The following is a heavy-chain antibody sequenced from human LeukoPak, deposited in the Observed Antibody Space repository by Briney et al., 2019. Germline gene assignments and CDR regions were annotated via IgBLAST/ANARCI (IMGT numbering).Heavy chain of an antibody. CDR3: ARDRWLVLGGDY. CDR2: ISYYGSNK. CDR1: GFIFSTYG. D-gene: IGHD6-19*01. J-gene: IGHJ4*02. V-gene: IGHV3-30*03. Sequence: PGRSLRLSCAASGFIFSTYGMHWVRQAPGKGLEWVAVISYYGSNKYCADSVKGRFTISRDNSKNTLYLQMNSLRVEDTAVYYCARDRWLVLGGDYWGQGTLVTVSS.